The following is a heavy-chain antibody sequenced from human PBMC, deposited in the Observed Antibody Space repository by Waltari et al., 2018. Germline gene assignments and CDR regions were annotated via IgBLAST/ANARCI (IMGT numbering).Heavy chain of an antibody. CDR3: AKVRGSSGWYFDY. CDR1: GFTFSSYG. V-gene: IGHV3-30*02. Sequence: VQLVESGGGLVQPGGSLRLSCAASGFTFSSYGMHWVRQAPGKGLEWVAFIRYDGSNKYYADSVKGRFTISRDNSKNTLYLQMNSLRAEDTAVYYCAKVRGSSGWYFDYWGQGTLVTVSS. J-gene: IGHJ4*02. D-gene: IGHD6-19*01. CDR2: IRYDGSNK.